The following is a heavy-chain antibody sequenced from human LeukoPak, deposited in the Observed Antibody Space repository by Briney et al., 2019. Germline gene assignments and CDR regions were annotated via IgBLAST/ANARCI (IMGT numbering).Heavy chain of an antibody. V-gene: IGHV1-69*13. CDR3: ARGGSLDYDYVWGSYRSNRISPTWFDP. J-gene: IGHJ5*02. CDR1: GYTFTSYG. D-gene: IGHD3-16*02. CDR2: IIPIFGTA. Sequence: GASVKVSCKASGYTFTSYGISWVRQAPGQGLEWMGGIIPIFGTANYAQKFQGRVTITADESTSTAYMELSSLRSEDTAVYYCARGGSLDYDYVWGSYRSNRISPTWFDPWGQGTLVTVSS.